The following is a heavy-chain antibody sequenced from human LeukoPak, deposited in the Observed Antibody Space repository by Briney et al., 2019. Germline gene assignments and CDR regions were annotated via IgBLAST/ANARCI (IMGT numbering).Heavy chain of an antibody. CDR1: GYTFTSYG. CDR3: ARGVNRGQWLVPAADY. J-gene: IGHJ4*02. D-gene: IGHD6-19*01. Sequence: ASVKVSCKASGYTFTSYGISWVRQAPGQGLEWMGWISAYNGNTNYAQKLQGRVTMTTDTSTSTAYMELRSLRSDDTAVYYYARGVNRGQWLVPAADYWGQGTLVTVSS. CDR2: ISAYNGNT. V-gene: IGHV1-18*01.